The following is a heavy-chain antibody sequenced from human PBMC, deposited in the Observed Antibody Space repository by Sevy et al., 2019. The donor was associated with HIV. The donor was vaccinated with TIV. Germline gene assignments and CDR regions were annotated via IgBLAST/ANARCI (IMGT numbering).Heavy chain of an antibody. Sequence: GGSLRLSCAASGFTFSSYSMNWVRQAPGKGLEWVSCISSSSSYIYYADSVKGRFTISRDNAKNSLYLQMNSLGAEDTAGYYCARDGTQYYYDSSGYYHRDAFDIWGQGTMVTVSS. D-gene: IGHD3-22*01. V-gene: IGHV3-21*01. CDR1: GFTFSSYS. CDR2: ISSSSSYI. CDR3: ARDGTQYYYDSSGYYHRDAFDI. J-gene: IGHJ3*02.